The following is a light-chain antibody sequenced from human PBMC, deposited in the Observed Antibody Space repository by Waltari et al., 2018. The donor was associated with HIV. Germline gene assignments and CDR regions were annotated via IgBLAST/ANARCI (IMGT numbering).Light chain of an antibody. Sequence: DIVITPSPHTLSVSPGERATLSCRASQSVNSNLAWYHQKPGQAPRLLIYGASTRATGIPARFSGSVSGTDFTLTISSLQSEDFAVYSCQQYKNWPYTFGQGTKLEIK. CDR3: QQYKNWPYT. CDR2: GAS. CDR1: QSVNSN. V-gene: IGKV3-15*01. J-gene: IGKJ2*01.